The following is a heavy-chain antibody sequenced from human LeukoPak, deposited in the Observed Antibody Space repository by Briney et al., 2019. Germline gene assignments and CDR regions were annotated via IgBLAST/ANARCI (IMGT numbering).Heavy chain of an antibody. CDR3: ARDGGITIFGVVDRDYYYYMDV. Sequence: GASVKVSCKVSGYTLTELSMHWVRQAPGKGLEWVSFISSSSSYIYYADSVKGRFTISRDNAKNSLYLQMNSLRAEDTAVYYCARDGGITIFGVVDRDYYYYMDVWDKGTTVTVSS. CDR1: GYTLTELS. CDR2: ISSSSSYI. J-gene: IGHJ6*03. V-gene: IGHV3-21*01. D-gene: IGHD3-3*01.